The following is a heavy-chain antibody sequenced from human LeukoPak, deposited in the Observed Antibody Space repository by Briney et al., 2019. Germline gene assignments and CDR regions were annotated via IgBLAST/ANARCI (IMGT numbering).Heavy chain of an antibody. J-gene: IGHJ4*02. CDR2: ISGSGGST. D-gene: IGHD4-23*01. V-gene: IGHV3-23*01. CDR1: GFTFSSYA. CDR3: AKDPVVSPSVDY. Sequence: GGSLRLSCAASGFTFSSYAMSWVRQAPGKGLGWVSAISGSGGSTYYADSVKGRFTISRDNSKNTLYLQMNSLRAEDTAVYYCAKDPVVSPSVDYWGQGTLVTVSS.